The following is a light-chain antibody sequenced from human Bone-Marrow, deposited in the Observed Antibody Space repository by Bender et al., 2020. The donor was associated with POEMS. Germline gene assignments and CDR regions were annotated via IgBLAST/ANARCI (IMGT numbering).Light chain of an antibody. CDR2: DVN. Sequence: QSALTQPRSVSGSPGQSVTVSCTGTSSDVGRYNYVSWYQQHPGKAPKFLIYDVNKRPSGVPDRFSGSKSGNTASLTISGLQVEDEADYYCCSYAGNYVFGTGTEVTVL. V-gene: IGLV2-11*01. CDR1: SSDVGRYNY. CDR3: CSYAGNYV. J-gene: IGLJ1*01.